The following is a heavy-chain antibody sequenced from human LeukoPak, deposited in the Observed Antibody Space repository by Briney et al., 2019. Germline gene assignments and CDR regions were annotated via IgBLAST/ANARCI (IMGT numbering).Heavy chain of an antibody. CDR2: IRSKPYGGTT. Sequence: GGSLRLSCTASRFTFGEYAVSWFRRAPGKGREWVGFIRSKPYGGTTDSAASVKGRFSISRDDSESIAYLQMNSLKTEDTAVYYCARVRYSGVGGRFDAFDIWGQGTMVTVSS. D-gene: IGHD1-26*01. CDR1: RFTFGEYA. V-gene: IGHV3-49*03. CDR3: ARVRYSGVGGRFDAFDI. J-gene: IGHJ3*02.